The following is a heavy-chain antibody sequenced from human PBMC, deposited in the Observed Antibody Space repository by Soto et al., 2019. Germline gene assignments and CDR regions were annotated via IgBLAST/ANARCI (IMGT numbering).Heavy chain of an antibody. D-gene: IGHD1-26*01. CDR1: GYTFTNYY. CDR2: INPKTGTT. Sequence: QVQLVQSGAEVKKPGASVKVSCKASGYTFTNYYIHWVRQAPGQGLEWVGLINPKTGTTNDAPKFQGRVTMTSDTSTSTAYMELSSLRSEDTAVFYCAREVGAPSGWLDPWGQGTQVTVSS. J-gene: IGHJ5*02. V-gene: IGHV1-46*01. CDR3: AREVGAPSGWLDP.